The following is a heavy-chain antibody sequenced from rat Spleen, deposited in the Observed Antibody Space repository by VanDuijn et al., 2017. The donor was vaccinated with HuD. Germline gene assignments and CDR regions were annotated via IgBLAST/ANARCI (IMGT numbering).Heavy chain of an antibody. J-gene: IGHJ1*01. D-gene: IGHD1-10*01. CDR3: ARYRATIDWYFDF. CDR1: GDSITSHY. V-gene: IGHV3-1*01. CDR2: ISYSGST. Sequence: EVQLQESGPGLVKPSQSLSLSCSVTGDSITSHYWGWIRKFPGNKMEWMGYISYSGSTSYNPFIKSRISIARDTSKNQFFLQLNSVTTEDTATYFCARYRATIDWYFDFWGPGTMVTVSS.